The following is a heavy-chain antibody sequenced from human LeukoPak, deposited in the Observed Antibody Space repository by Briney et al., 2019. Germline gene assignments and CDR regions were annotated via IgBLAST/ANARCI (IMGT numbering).Heavy chain of an antibody. CDR2: IYYSGST. D-gene: IGHD1-26*01. CDR3: ARHEYSGSYYGLSWFDP. CDR1: GGSISSYY. V-gene: IGHV4-59*01. J-gene: IGHJ5*02. Sequence: SETLSLTCTVSGGSISSYYWSWIRQPPGKGLEWIGYIYYSGSTNYNPSLKSRVTISVNTSKNQFSLKLSSVTAADTAVYYCARHEYSGSYYGLSWFDPWGQGTLVTVSS.